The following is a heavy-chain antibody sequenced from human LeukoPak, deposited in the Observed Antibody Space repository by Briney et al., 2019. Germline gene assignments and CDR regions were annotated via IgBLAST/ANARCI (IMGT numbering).Heavy chain of an antibody. CDR2: FSAYNGNT. CDR1: GYTFTSYG. J-gene: IGHJ6*03. D-gene: IGHD6-19*01. CDR3: ARAVSSGWSYYYYMDV. Sequence: ASVKVSCKASGYTFTSYGISWVRQAPGQGLEWMGWFSAYNGNTNYAQKLQGRVTMTTDTSTSTAYMELRSLRSDDTAVYYCARAVSSGWSYYYYMDVWGKGTAVTVSS. V-gene: IGHV1-18*01.